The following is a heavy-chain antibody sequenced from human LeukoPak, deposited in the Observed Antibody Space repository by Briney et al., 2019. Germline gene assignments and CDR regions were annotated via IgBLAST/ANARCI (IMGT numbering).Heavy chain of an antibody. CDR1: GFTFSSYA. J-gene: IGHJ4*02. V-gene: IGHV3-30-3*01. Sequence: PGRSLRLSCAASGFTFSSYAMHWVRQAPGKGLEWVAVISYDGSNKYCADSVKGRFTISRDNSKNTLYLQMNSLRAEDTAVYYCARPWIQLWVFDYWGQGTLVTVSS. CDR3: ARPWIQLWVFDY. CDR2: ISYDGSNK. D-gene: IGHD5-18*01.